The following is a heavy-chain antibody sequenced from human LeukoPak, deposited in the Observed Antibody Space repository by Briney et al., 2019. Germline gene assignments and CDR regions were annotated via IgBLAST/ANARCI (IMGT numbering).Heavy chain of an antibody. CDR3: AKDPSCSWTLNWFDP. CDR1: GFTFDDYA. J-gene: IGHJ5*02. CDR2: ISWNSGSI. D-gene: IGHD6-13*01. V-gene: IGHV3-9*01. Sequence: GRSLRLSCAASGFTFDDYAMHWVRQAPGKGLEWVSGISWNSGSIGYADSVKGRFTISRDNAKNSLYLQMNSLRAEDTALYYCAKDPSCSWTLNWFDPWGQGTLVAVSS.